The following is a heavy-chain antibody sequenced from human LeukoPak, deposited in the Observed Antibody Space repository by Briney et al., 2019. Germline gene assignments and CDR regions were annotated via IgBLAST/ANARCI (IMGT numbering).Heavy chain of an antibody. CDR1: GFTFSSYE. J-gene: IGHJ6*03. Sequence: GGSLRLSCAASGFTFSSYEMNWVRQAPGKGLEWVANIKQDGSEKYYVDSVKGRFTISRDNAKNSLYLQMNSLRAEDTAVYYCARTRRADWLLYYYYMDVWGKGTTVTISS. CDR3: ARTRRADWLLYYYYMDV. V-gene: IGHV3-7*01. D-gene: IGHD3-9*01. CDR2: IKQDGSEK.